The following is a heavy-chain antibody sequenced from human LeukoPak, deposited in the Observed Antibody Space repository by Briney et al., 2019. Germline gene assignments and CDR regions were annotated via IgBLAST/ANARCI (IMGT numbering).Heavy chain of an antibody. J-gene: IGHJ5*02. V-gene: IGHV1-69*13. D-gene: IGHD2-2*01. CDR1: GGTLSSYA. Sequence: SVKVSCKASGGTLSSYAISWVRQAPGQGLEWMGGIIPIFGTANYAQKFQGRVTITADEFTSTAYMELSSLRSEDTAVYYCARLFTPRYCSTTSCYWKGWFDPWGQGTLVTVSS. CDR2: IIPIFGTA. CDR3: ARLFTPRYCSTTSCYWKGWFDP.